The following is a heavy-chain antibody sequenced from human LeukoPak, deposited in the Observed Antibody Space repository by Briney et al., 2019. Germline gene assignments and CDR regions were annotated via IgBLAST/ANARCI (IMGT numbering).Heavy chain of an antibody. D-gene: IGHD3-10*01. CDR1: GFTFDDYA. Sequence: PGRPLRLSCAASGFTFDDYAMHWVRQAPGKGLEWVSGISWNSGSIGYADSVKGRFTISRDNAKNSLYLQMNSLRAEDTALYYCAKEGVRGPFDPWGQGTLVTVSS. CDR2: ISWNSGSI. J-gene: IGHJ5*02. CDR3: AKEGVRGPFDP. V-gene: IGHV3-9*01.